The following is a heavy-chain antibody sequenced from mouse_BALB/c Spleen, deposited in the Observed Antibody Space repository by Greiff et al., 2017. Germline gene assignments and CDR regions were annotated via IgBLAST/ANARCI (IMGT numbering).Heavy chain of an antibody. J-gene: IGHJ2*01. CDR2: IDPENGNT. V-gene: IGHV14-1*02. Sequence: EVQLQQSGAELVRPGALVKLSCKASGFNIKDYYMHWVKQRPEQGLEWIGWIDPENGNTIYDPKFQGKASITADTSSNTAYLQLSSLTSEDTAVYYCALYYYGSSYYFDYWGQGTTLTVSS. CDR1: GFNIKDYY. D-gene: IGHD1-1*01. CDR3: ALYYYGSSYYFDY.